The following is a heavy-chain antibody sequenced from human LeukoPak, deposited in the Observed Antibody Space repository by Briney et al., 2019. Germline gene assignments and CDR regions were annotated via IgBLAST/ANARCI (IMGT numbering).Heavy chain of an antibody. D-gene: IGHD3-9*01. Sequence: ASVKVSARLLDTPSPATICTGCDRPLDKGLSGWDGSTLTVVAQTMQGRVTMTRDTSISTAYMELNNLTSDDTAVYYCAREDDILSGAFGFDPWGQGTLVTVSS. J-gene: IGHJ5*02. CDR2: STLTVVA. CDR3: AREDDILSGAFGFDP. V-gene: IGHV1-2*02. CDR1: DTPSPAT.